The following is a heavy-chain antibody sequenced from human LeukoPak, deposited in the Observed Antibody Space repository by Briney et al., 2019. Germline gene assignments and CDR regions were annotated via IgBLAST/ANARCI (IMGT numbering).Heavy chain of an antibody. Sequence: GGSLRLSCAASGFTVSSNYMSWVRQAPGKGLEWVSVIYSGGSTYYADSVKGRFTISRDNSKNTLYLQMNSLRAEDTAVYYCARDRPEQAGSSSWLYYFDYWGQGTLVTVSS. CDR3: ARDRPEQAGSSSWLYYFDY. D-gene: IGHD6-13*01. CDR1: GFTVSSNY. J-gene: IGHJ4*02. CDR2: IYSGGST. V-gene: IGHV3-66*01.